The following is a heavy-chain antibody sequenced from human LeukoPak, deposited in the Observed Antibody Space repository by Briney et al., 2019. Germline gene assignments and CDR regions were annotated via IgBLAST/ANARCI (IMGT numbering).Heavy chain of an antibody. CDR2: INSDGSST. D-gene: IGHD1-14*01. CDR1: GFTFSSYW. CDR3: ARRSNFAGFDY. Sequence: GGSLRLSCAASGFTFSSYWMHWVRQAPGKGLVWVSRINSDGSSTSYADSVKGRFTISRDNAKNTLYLQMNSLRAEDTAVYYRARRSNFAGFDYWGQGTLVTVSS. V-gene: IGHV3-74*01. J-gene: IGHJ4*02.